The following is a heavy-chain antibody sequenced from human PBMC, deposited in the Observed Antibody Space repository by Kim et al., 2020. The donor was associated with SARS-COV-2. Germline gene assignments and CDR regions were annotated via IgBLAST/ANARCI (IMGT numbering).Heavy chain of an antibody. CDR1: GFTFNKAW. D-gene: IGHD6-13*01. V-gene: IGHV3-15*01. CDR3: TKSIAAAAYI. J-gene: IGHJ4*02. CDR2: IKSKTDGGTT. Sequence: GGSLRLSCAASGFTFNKAWMSWVRQAPGKGLEWVGRIKSKTDGGTTDYAAPVKGRFTISRDDSKNTLYLQMNSLKTEDTAVYCCTKSIAAAAYIWGQGTMVTVSS.